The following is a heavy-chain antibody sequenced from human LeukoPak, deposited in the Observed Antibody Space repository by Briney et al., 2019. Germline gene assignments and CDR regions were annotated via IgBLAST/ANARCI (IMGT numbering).Heavy chain of an antibody. CDR3: AKARDDILTGYSSINSLGDAFDI. D-gene: IGHD3-9*01. CDR2: ISGSGGST. CDR1: GFTFSSYA. V-gene: IGHV3-23*01. J-gene: IGHJ3*02. Sequence: PGGSLRLSCAASGFTFSSYAMSWVRQAPGKGLEWVSAISGSGGSTYYADSVKGRFTISRDNSKNTLYLQMNSLRAEDTAVYYCAKARDDILTGYSSINSLGDAFDIWGQGTMVTVSS.